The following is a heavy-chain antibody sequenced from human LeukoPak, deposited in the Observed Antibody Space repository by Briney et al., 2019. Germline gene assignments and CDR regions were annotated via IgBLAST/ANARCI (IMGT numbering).Heavy chain of an antibody. J-gene: IGHJ4*02. V-gene: IGHV3-33*01. CDR2: IWYDGSSK. Sequence: PGGSLRLSCTASVFTFSSFDMHWVRQAPGKGLEWVAVIWYDGSSKYYADSVKGRFTISRDNSKNTLFLQMNSLGAEDTAVYYCARVFGSGYSYGYDYWGQGTLVTVSS. CDR3: ARVFGSGYSYGYDY. D-gene: IGHD5-18*01. CDR1: VFTFSSFD.